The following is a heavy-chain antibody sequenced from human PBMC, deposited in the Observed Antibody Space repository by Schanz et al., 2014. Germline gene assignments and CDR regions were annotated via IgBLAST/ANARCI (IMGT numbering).Heavy chain of an antibody. CDR2: ISAYNGHT. CDR3: VTEKRMESGTWAKAFDI. D-gene: IGHD3-3*01. J-gene: IGHJ3*02. Sequence: QVQLVQSGAEVKKPGASVKVSCKASGYTFTSYGITWVRQAPGQGLEWMGWISAYNGHTTYAQKFQGRVTMTTDTSTSTVYMELSSLRSDDTAMYYCVTEKRMESGTWAKAFDIWGQGTWVTVAS. CDR1: GYTFTSYG. V-gene: IGHV1-18*01.